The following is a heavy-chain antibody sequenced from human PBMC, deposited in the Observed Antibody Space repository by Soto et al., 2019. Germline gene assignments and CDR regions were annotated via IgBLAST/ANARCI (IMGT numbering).Heavy chain of an antibody. CDR1: GGTFSSSA. V-gene: IGHV1-69*12. CDR3: AGDKDRQQLGGNYYYIMDV. J-gene: IGHJ6*02. Sequence: QVQLVQSGAEVKKPGSSVMVSCKASGGTFSSSAFSWVRQAPGQGLEWMGGIMPIFRTADYAQKFQGRVTITADESTSTAYMELSSLRSEDTGVYYCAGDKDRQQLGGNYYYIMDVWGQGTTVTVSS. CDR2: IMPIFRTA. D-gene: IGHD3-3*02.